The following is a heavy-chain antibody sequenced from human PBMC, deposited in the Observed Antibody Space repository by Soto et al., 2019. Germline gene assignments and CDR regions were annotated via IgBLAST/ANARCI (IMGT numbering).Heavy chain of an antibody. CDR3: AKVGALEGSSSPTHWAANYYYYYYMDG. D-gene: IGHD6-6*01. CDR1: GFTFDDYA. CDR2: ISWNSGSI. Sequence: PGGSLRLSCAASGFTFDDYAMHWVRQAPGKGLEWVSGISWNSGSIGYADSVKGRFTISRDNAKNSLYLQMNSLRAEDTALYYCAKVGALEGSSSPTHWAANYYYYYYMDGWGKGTTVTVSS. J-gene: IGHJ6*03. V-gene: IGHV3-9*01.